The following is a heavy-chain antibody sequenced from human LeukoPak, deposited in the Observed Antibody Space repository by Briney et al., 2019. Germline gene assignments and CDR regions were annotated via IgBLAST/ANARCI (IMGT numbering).Heavy chain of an antibody. J-gene: IGHJ3*02. CDR2: IYSGGST. V-gene: IGHV3-66*01. Sequence: GGSLRLSCAASEFSVGSNYMTWVRQAPGKGLEWVSLIYSGGSTYYADSVKGRFTISRDNSKNTLYLQMNSLRGEDTAVYYCAKDYQSGYASGYDAFGIWGQGTMVIVSS. D-gene: IGHD6-19*01. CDR3: AKDYQSGYASGYDAFGI. CDR1: EFSVGSNY.